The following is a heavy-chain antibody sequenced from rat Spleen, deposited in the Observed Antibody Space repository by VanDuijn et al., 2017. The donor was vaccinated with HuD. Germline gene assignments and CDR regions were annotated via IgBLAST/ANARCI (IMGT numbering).Heavy chain of an antibody. D-gene: IGHD1-5*01. V-gene: IGHV5-7*01. CDR1: GFIFSDYY. CDR2: ISTSGSRT. CDR3: ARQGIGITRDYVMDA. Sequence: EVQLVESGGGLVQPGRSLKLSCAASGFIFSDYYMAWVRQAPKKGPEWVATISTSGSRTYYPDSVKGRFTISRDNAKSSLYLQMNSLKSEDTATYYCARQGIGITRDYVMDAWGQGASVIVSS. J-gene: IGHJ4*01.